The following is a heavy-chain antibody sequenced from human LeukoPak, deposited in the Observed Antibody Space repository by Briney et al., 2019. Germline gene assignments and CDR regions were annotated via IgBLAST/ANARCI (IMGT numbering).Heavy chain of an antibody. J-gene: IGHJ3*02. Sequence: GGSLRLSCAASGFTFSTYWMHWVRQAPGKGLVWVSRIYNDESSINYADSVKGRFNISRDNAKNTLYLQMNSLRAEDTAVYFCGSRPGSLGNFDIWGQGTMVTVSS. CDR3: GSRPGSLGNFDI. D-gene: IGHD3-16*01. V-gene: IGHV3-74*01. CDR2: IYNDESSI. CDR1: GFTFSTYW.